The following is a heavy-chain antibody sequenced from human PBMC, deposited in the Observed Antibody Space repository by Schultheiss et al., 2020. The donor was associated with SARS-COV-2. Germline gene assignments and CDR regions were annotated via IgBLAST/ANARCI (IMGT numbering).Heavy chain of an antibody. CDR3: ARESRDTFGGVIAPTYGY. J-gene: IGHJ4*02. CDR1: GGSFSGYY. Sequence: SETLSLTCAVYGGSFSGYYWSWIRQPPGKGLEWIGEINHSGSTNYNPSLKSRVTISVDTSKNQFSLKLSSVTAADTAVYYCARESRDTFGGVIAPTYGYWGQGTLVTVSS. V-gene: IGHV4-34*01. D-gene: IGHD3-16*02. CDR2: INHSGST.